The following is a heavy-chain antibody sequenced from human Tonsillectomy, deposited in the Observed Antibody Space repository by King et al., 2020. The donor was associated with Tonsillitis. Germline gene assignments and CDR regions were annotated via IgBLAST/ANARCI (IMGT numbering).Heavy chain of an antibody. CDR2: IYSGGST. V-gene: IGHV3-53*04. Sequence: VQLVESGGGLVQPGGSLRISCAASGFTVSSNYMSWVRQAPGKGLEWVSVIYSGGSTYYADSVKGRFTISRHNSKNTLYLQMNSLRAEDTAVYYCARTGYCSSTSCPFPWFDPWGQGTLVTVSS. J-gene: IGHJ5*02. CDR3: ARTGYCSSTSCPFPWFDP. CDR1: GFTVSSNY. D-gene: IGHD2-2*01.